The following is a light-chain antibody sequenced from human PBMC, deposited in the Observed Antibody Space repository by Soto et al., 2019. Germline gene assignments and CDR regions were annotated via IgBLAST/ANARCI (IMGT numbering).Light chain of an antibody. J-gene: IGLJ3*02. Sequence: QAVVTQPASVSGSPGQSITISCTGTSSDVGSYNLVSWYQQHPGKAPKLMIYEGSKRPSGVSNRFSGPKSGNTASLTISGLQAEDEADYYCCSYAGSSTWVFGGGTKLTVL. CDR1: SSDVGSYNL. V-gene: IGLV2-23*01. CDR3: CSYAGSSTWV. CDR2: EGS.